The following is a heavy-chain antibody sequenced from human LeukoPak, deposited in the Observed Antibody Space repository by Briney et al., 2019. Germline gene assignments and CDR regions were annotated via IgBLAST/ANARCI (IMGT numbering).Heavy chain of an antibody. D-gene: IGHD6-19*01. V-gene: IGHV3-30*18. Sequence: GGSLRLSCAASGFTFSSYGMHWVRQAPGKGLEWVAVISYDGSNKYYADSVKGRFTISRDNSKNTLYLQMNSLRAEDTAVYYCAKDQESSGWDYWGQGTLATVSS. CDR3: AKDQESSGWDY. CDR1: GFTFSSYG. J-gene: IGHJ4*02. CDR2: ISYDGSNK.